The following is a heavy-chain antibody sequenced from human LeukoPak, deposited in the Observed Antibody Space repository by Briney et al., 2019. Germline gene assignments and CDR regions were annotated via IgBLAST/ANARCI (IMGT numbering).Heavy chain of an antibody. CDR2: IYTSGST. J-gene: IGHJ4*02. Sequence: SETLSLTCTVSGGSISSGVSYWSWIRQHPGKGLEWIGYIYTSGSTNYNPSLKSRVTISVDTSKNQFSLKLSSVTAADTAVYYCARHGGPYSSSWYYFDYWGQGTLVTVSS. CDR1: GGSISSGVSY. V-gene: IGHV4-61*08. CDR3: ARHGGPYSSSWYYFDY. D-gene: IGHD6-13*01.